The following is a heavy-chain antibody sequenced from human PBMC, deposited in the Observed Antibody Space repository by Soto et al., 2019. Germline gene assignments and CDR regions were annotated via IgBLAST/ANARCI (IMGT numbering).Heavy chain of an antibody. V-gene: IGHV3-74*01. J-gene: IGHJ6*02. CDR1: GFTFSSYW. D-gene: IGHD1-20*01. CDR3: ARDVGISPLFHYYYGMDV. CDR2: INSDGSST. Sequence: GGSLRLSCAASGFTFSSYWMHWVRQAPGKGLVWVSRINSDGSSTSYADSVKGRFTISRDNAKNTLYLQMNSLRAEDTAVYYCARDVGISPLFHYYYGMDVWGQGTTVTVSS.